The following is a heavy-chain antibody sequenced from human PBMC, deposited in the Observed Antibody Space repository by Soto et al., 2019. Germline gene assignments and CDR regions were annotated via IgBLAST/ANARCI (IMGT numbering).Heavy chain of an antibody. Sequence: PSETLSLTCTVSGGSISTYYWKWIRQSAGKGLEWIGRVYISGSTNYHPSLKSRVAMSVDTSNNQFSLKVTSVTAADTAVYYCARGGRDGFDIWGQGTMVTVSS. CDR2: VYISGST. CDR1: GGSISTYY. V-gene: IGHV4-4*07. J-gene: IGHJ3*02. CDR3: ARGGRDGFDI.